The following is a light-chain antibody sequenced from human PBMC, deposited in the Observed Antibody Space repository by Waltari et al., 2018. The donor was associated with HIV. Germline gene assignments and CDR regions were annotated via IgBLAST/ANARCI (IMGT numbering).Light chain of an antibody. V-gene: IGLV2-23*02. CDR1: SSAVGNSNF. CDR3: CSYAGVGTFVV. Sequence: QSALTQPASVSGSPGHSLTIFCTGTSSAVGNSNFVSWYQHHPGKAPKLIIYEVTKRPSRISDRFSASKSGNTASLTISGLQAEDEADYYCCSYAGVGTFVVFGGGTKVTVL. CDR2: EVT. J-gene: IGLJ2*01.